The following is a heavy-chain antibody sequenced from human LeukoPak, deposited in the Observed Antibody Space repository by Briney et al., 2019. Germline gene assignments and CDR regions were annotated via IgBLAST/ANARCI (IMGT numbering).Heavy chain of an antibody. CDR1: GFTFSNYF. CDR2: IKPDGSWE. CDR3: ARDIGIAARPVFGY. D-gene: IGHD6-6*01. Sequence: GGSLRLSCAASGFTFSNYFMSWVRQTPGKGLEWVANIKPDGSWETYVDSVKGRFTISRDNGKNSLYLQMNSLRAEDAAVYYCARDIGIAARPVFGYWGQGTLVTVSS. J-gene: IGHJ4*02. V-gene: IGHV3-7*01.